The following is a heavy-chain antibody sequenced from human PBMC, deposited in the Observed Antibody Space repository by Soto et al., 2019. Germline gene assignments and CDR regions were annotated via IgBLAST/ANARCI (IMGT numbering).Heavy chain of an antibody. CDR3: ARDPITIFGVIIITYCGMDV. V-gene: IGHV1-18*04. J-gene: IGHJ6*02. Sequence: ASVKVSCKTSGYSFTSYGINWVRQAPGQGLEWMGWISAYSGNTHYAQKLQGRVTMTTDTSTSTAFMELRSLRSDDTAVYYCARDPITIFGVIIITYCGMDVWGQGTTVTVSS. CDR1: GYSFTSYG. D-gene: IGHD3-3*01. CDR2: ISAYSGNT.